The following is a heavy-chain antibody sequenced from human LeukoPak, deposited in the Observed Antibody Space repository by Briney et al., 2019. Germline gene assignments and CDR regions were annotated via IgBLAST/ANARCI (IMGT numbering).Heavy chain of an antibody. CDR2: MNPNSGDT. CDR3: TRGSSGRRDY. CDR1: GYTFTSCD. J-gene: IGHJ4*02. D-gene: IGHD6-19*01. V-gene: IGHV1-8*01. Sequence: ASVKVSCKASGYTFTSCDINWVRQATGQGLEWIGWMNPNSGDTGYGQSFQGRVTMTRDNSISTAYMELSNLRAEDTAIYYCTRGSSGRRDYWGQGTLVTVSS.